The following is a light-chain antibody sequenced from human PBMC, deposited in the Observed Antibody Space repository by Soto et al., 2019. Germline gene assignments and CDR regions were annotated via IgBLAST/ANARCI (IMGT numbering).Light chain of an antibody. CDR3: QQYGSSGT. J-gene: IGKJ1*01. V-gene: IGKV3-20*01. CDR2: GAS. CDR1: QSVSSSH. Sequence: EFVWTQSPGTLSLSPGERATLSCRASQSVSSSHLAWYQQKPGQAPRLLVYGASNRATDIPDRFSGSGSGTDFPLTISILEPEDFAVYYCQQYGSSGTFGQGTKVEIK.